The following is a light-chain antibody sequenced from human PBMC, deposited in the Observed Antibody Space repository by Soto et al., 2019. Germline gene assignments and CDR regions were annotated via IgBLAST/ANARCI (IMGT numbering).Light chain of an antibody. CDR2: DAS. CDR1: QSISSW. CDR3: QQFSSSPLT. Sequence: DIQMTQSPSTLSASVGDRVTITCRASQSISSWLAWYQQKPGKAPKLLIYDASSLESGVPSRFSGSGSGTEFTLTISSLLPDDFAVYFCQQFSSSPLTFGGGTKVEI. J-gene: IGKJ4*01. V-gene: IGKV1-5*01.